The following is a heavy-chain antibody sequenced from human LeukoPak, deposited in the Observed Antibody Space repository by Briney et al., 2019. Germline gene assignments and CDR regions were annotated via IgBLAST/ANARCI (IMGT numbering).Heavy chain of an antibody. CDR2: ISAYNGNT. V-gene: IGHV1-18*01. D-gene: IGHD2-8*01. J-gene: IGHJ4*02. CDR3: ARNGDYCTNGVCYTNQFDY. CDR1: GYTFTSYG. Sequence: ASVKLSCKASGYTFTSYGISWVRHAPGQGLECMGWISAYNGNTNYAQKLQGRVTMTTHTSTSTAYMELRSLRSDDTAVYYCARNGDYCTNGVCYTNQFDYWGQGTLVTVSS.